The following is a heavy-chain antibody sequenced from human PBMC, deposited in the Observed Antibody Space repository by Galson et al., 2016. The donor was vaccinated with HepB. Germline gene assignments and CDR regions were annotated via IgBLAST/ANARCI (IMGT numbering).Heavy chain of an antibody. CDR2: TYSRSRWHT. J-gene: IGHJ6*02. CDR1: GDCVSSKTVA. V-gene: IGHV6-1*01. D-gene: IGHD6-19*01. CDR3: VRAATTLRSGWRTLAPRFYYSGMDV. Sequence: CAISGDCVSSKTVAWNWIRQSPSRGLEWLGGTYSRSRWHTDYAPSMKSRITISSDTSKNQFSLQLNSVTPEDTAVYYCVRAATTLRSGWRTLAPRFYYSGMDVWGQGTTVPVSS.